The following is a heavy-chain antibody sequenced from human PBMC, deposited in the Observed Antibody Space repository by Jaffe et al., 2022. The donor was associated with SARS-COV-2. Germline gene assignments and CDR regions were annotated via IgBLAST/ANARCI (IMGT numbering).Heavy chain of an antibody. CDR2: IWYDGSNK. J-gene: IGHJ4*02. Sequence: QVQLVESGGGVVQPGRSLRLSCAASGFTFSSYGMHWVRQAPGKGLEWVAVIWYDGSNKYYADSVKGRFTISRDNSKNTLYLQMNSLRAEDTAVYYCAREGEVTGTLDYWGQGTLVTVSS. CDR3: AREGEVTGTLDY. V-gene: IGHV3-33*01. D-gene: IGHD1-7*01. CDR1: GFTFSSYG.